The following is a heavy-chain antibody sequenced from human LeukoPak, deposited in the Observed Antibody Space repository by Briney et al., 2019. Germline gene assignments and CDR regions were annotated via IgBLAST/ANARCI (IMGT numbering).Heavy chain of an antibody. Sequence: GGSLRLSCAVSGFTFSDYYMSWIRQAPGKGLEWVSYISSGGSTISHADSVKGRFTISRDNAENSLYLQMNSLRAEDTAVYYCANVRPLNDYWGQGTLVTVSS. J-gene: IGHJ4*02. CDR1: GFTFSDYY. D-gene: IGHD2-8*01. V-gene: IGHV3-11*01. CDR3: ANVRPLNDY. CDR2: ISSGGSTI.